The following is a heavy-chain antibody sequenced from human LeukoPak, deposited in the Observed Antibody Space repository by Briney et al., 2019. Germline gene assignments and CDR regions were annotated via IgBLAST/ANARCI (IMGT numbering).Heavy chain of an antibody. J-gene: IGHJ6*02. D-gene: IGHD2-2*01. CDR2: IYYSGSS. CDR1: GYSISSNNW. CDR3: ARAGGRVPAFIGMDV. Sequence: KPSDTLSLTWAVSGYSISSNNWWGWIRQTPGKGLEWIGYIYYSGSSYYSPSLKSRVSMSVDTSKNQFSLKLSSVTAVDTAVYYCARAGGRVPAFIGMDVWGQGTTVTVSS. V-gene: IGHV4-28*01.